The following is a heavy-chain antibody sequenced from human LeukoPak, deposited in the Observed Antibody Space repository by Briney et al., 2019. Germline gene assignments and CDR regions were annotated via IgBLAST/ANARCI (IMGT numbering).Heavy chain of an antibody. CDR1: GYTFSGYY. CDR2: INPNSGGT. D-gene: IGHD1-14*01. CDR3: ARSNTGDY. J-gene: IGHJ4*02. Sequence: VASLKVSFTASGYTFSGYYVHWVRQAPGQGLEWMGWINPNSGGTNYAQKFQGRVTMTRDTSISTAYMELSRLRSDDTAVYYCARSNTGDYWGQGTLVTVSS. V-gene: IGHV1-2*02.